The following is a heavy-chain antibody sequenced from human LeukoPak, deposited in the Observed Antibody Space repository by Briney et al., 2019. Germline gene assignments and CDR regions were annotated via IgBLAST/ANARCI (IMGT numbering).Heavy chain of an antibody. Sequence: SETLSLTCTVSGGSISSYYWSWIRQPPGKGLEWIGYIYYSGSTNYNPSLKSRVTISVDTSKNQFSLKLSSVTAADTAVYYCARGEVVVVPAAILTHNWFDPWGQGTLVTVSS. CDR2: IYYSGST. J-gene: IGHJ5*02. CDR3: ARGEVVVVPAAILTHNWFDP. CDR1: GGSISSYY. V-gene: IGHV4-59*08. D-gene: IGHD2-2*01.